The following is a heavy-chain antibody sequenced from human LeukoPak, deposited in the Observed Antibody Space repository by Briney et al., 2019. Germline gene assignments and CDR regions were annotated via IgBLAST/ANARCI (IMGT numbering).Heavy chain of an antibody. CDR2: IKQHGSEK. Sequence: GGSLRLSCAASGFTFSSYWMSWVRQSPGKGLECVANIKQHGSEKYYVDSVKGRFSISRDNARNSLYLQMNSLRAEDTAVYYCARDMESTADLDYWGQGTLVTVSS. J-gene: IGHJ4*02. CDR1: GFTFSSYW. V-gene: IGHV3-7*01. D-gene: IGHD3-3*01. CDR3: ARDMESTADLDY.